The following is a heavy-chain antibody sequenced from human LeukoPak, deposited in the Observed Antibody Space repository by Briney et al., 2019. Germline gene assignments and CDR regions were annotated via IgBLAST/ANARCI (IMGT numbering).Heavy chain of an antibody. Sequence: PSETLSLTCTVSGGSISSYYWSWIRQPPGKGLEWIGYIYYSGSTNYNPSLKSRVTISVDTSKNQFSLKLSSVTAADTAVYYCARESRIAAAGTRRGSFDYWGQGTLVTVSS. CDR1: GGSISSYY. J-gene: IGHJ4*02. V-gene: IGHV4-59*01. CDR3: ARESRIAAAGTRRGSFDY. CDR2: IYYSGST. D-gene: IGHD6-13*01.